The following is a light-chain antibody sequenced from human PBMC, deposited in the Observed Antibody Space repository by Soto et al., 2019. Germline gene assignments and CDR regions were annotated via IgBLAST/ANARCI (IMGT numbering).Light chain of an antibody. J-gene: IGLJ2*01. CDR1: SCDLGIYNY. CDR2: EVN. CDR3: SSYAGSNTLI. V-gene: IGLV2-8*01. Sequence: QSALTQPPSASGSPGQSITISCAGTSCDLGIYNYVSWFQQHPGKAPKLIIFEVNKRPSGVPGRFSGSKSGNTASLTVSGLQADDEAQYYCSSYAGSNTLIFGGGTQLTVL.